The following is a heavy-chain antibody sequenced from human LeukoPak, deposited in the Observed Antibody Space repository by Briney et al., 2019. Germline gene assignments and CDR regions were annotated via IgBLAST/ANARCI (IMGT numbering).Heavy chain of an antibody. V-gene: IGHV5-51*01. CDR1: GYSFTCYW. J-gene: IGHJ6*03. CDR2: IYPGDSDT. Sequence: GESLKISCKGSGYSFTCYWIGWVRQMPGKGLEWMGIIYPGDSDTRYRPSFQGQVTISADKPISTAYLQWSSLKASDTAMYYCARRTAMGEGDYYYHYMDVWGKGTTVTVSS. CDR3: ARRTAMGEGDYYYHYMDV. D-gene: IGHD5-18*01.